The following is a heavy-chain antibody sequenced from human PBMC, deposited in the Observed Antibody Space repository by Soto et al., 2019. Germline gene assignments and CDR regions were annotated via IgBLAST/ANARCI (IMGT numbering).Heavy chain of an antibody. CDR2: ISNYNGDA. V-gene: IGHV1-18*01. J-gene: IGHJ6*02. D-gene: IGHD1-26*01. Sequence: QVQLVQSGAEVRKPGASVKVSCKTSGYTFSRSGISWVRQAPGKGLEWMGRISNYNGDANYAQQLQGRVTMTTDTSTSTAFMELGSLTSDDTAVYYCARSGSVPDYYYCLDVWGQGTTVTVSS. CDR3: ARSGSVPDYYYCLDV. CDR1: GYTFSRSG.